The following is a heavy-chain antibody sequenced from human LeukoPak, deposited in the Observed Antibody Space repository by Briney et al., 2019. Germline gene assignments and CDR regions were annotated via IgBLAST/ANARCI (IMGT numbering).Heavy chain of an antibody. Sequence: GESLKISCKGSGYSFTSYWIGWVRQAPGQGLEWMGWINPNSGGTNYAQKFQGRVTMTRDTSISTAYMELSRLRSDDTAVCYCARVGVYCSSTSCYLDYWGQGTLVTVSS. D-gene: IGHD2-2*01. CDR1: GYSFTSYW. CDR3: ARVGVYCSSTSCYLDY. J-gene: IGHJ4*02. V-gene: IGHV1-2*02. CDR2: INPNSGGT.